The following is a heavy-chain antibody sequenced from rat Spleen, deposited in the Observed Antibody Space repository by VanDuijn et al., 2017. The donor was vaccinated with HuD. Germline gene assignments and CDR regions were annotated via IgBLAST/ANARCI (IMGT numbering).Heavy chain of an antibody. D-gene: IGHD1-11*01. J-gene: IGHJ3*01. CDR3: TRPLYGGYAY. V-gene: IGHV2-1*01. CDR2: KWGGGST. Sequence: QGQPEGSGPGPVPPPQTLSPPCPFPGFPLTSHSFNRVRPPPGKGPEVVGTKWGGGSTDYNLALKSRLSISRDTSKSQVFLKMNSLQTEDTAIYFCTRPLYGGYAYWGQGTLVTVSS. CDR1: GFPLTSHS.